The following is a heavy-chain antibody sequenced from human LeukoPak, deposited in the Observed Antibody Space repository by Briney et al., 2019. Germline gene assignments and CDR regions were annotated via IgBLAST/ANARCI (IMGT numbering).Heavy chain of an antibody. CDR1: GGSISSYY. D-gene: IGHD2-2*01. V-gene: IGHV4-4*07. CDR2: IYTSGST. CDR3: ARFSCSSTSCLKSWFDP. J-gene: IGHJ5*02. Sequence: SETLSLTCTVSGGSISSYYWSWIRQPAGKGLEWIGRIYTSGSTNYNPSLKSRVTMSVDTSKNQFSLKLSSVTAADTAVYYCARFSCSSTSCLKSWFDPWGQGTLVTVSS.